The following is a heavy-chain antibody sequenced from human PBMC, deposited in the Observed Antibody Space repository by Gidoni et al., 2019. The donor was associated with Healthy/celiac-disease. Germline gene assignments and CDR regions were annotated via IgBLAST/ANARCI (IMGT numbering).Heavy chain of an antibody. CDR3: AKDRSGGSATAYYYYGMDV. V-gene: IGHV3-9*01. CDR1: GFTFDDSA. D-gene: IGHD2-15*01. Sequence: EVQLVESGGGLVQPGRSLRLSCAASGFTFDDSAMHWVRQAPGKGLEWVSGISWNSGSIGYADSVKGRFTISRDNAKNSLYLQMNSLRAEDTALYNCAKDRSGGSATAYYYYGMDVWGQGTTVTVSS. J-gene: IGHJ6*02. CDR2: ISWNSGSI.